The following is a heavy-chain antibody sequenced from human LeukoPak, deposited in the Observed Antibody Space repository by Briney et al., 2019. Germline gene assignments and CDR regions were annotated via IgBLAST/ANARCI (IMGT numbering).Heavy chain of an antibody. D-gene: IGHD1-7*01. CDR1: GGSISSYY. J-gene: IGHJ4*02. CDR3: ARLNWNYYFDY. CDR2: IYYSGST. Sequence: SETLSLTCTVSGGSISSYYWSWIRQPPGKGLEWIGYIYYSGSTNYNPSLKSRVTVSVDTSKNQFSLKLSSVTAADTAVYYCARLNWNYYFDYWGQGTLVTVSS. V-gene: IGHV4-59*08.